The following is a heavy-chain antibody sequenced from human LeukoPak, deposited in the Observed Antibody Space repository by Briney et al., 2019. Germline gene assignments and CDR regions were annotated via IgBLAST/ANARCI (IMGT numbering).Heavy chain of an antibody. Sequence: SETLSLTCTVSGGSISSYYWSWIRQPPGKGLEWIGYIYYSGSTNYNPSLKSRVTISVDTSKNQFSLKLSSVTAADTAVYYCARVAGSSWLYYYYYYMDVWGKGTTVTVSS. D-gene: IGHD6-13*01. CDR2: IYYSGST. J-gene: IGHJ6*03. CDR3: ARVAGSSWLYYYYYYMDV. CDR1: GGSISSYY. V-gene: IGHV4-59*01.